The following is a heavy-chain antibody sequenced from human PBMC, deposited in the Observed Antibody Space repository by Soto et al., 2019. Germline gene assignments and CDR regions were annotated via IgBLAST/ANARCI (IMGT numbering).Heavy chain of an antibody. Sequence: GASVKVSCKASGGTFSSYAISWVRQAPGQGLEWMGGIIPIFGTANYAQKFQGRVTITADESTSTAYVELSSLRSEDTAVYYCARDIVVVPAATEAATNYYYYGMDVWGQGTTVTVSS. D-gene: IGHD2-2*01. J-gene: IGHJ6*02. CDR2: IIPIFGTA. CDR1: GGTFSSYA. CDR3: ARDIVVVPAATEAATNYYYYGMDV. V-gene: IGHV1-69*13.